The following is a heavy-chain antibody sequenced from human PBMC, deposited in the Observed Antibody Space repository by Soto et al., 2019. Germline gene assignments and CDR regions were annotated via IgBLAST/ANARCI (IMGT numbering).Heavy chain of an antibody. CDR3: STGFRYGYLFDF. Sequence: PGGSLRLSCAASGFTFRNYWMNWVRQAPGKGLEWVAYIKHDGSEKYYVDSVKGRFTISRDNAKNSLFLQMNSLTADDTAVYYCSTGFRYGYLFDFSGQGTLVTVSS. J-gene: IGHJ4*02. CDR1: GFTFRNYW. CDR2: IKHDGSEK. V-gene: IGHV3-7*01. D-gene: IGHD5-18*01.